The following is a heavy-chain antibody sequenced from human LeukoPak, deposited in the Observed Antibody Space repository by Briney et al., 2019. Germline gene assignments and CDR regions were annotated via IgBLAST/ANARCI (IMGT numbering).Heavy chain of an antibody. CDR3: ARNADYTGAGNLDY. D-gene: IGHD2-8*02. Sequence: GGSLRLSCAASGFTFSDYAIYWVRQAPGKGLEWVAIISYDGTKKSYAKSVKGRFTISRDNSKKTVCLQMSSLRDDDTATVFCARNADYTGAGNLDYWGQGTLVIVSS. V-gene: IGHV3-30*04. J-gene: IGHJ4*02. CDR1: GFTFSDYA. CDR2: ISYDGTKK.